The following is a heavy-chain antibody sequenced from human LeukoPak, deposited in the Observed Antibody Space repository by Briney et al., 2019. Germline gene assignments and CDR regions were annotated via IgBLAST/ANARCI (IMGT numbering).Heavy chain of an antibody. D-gene: IGHD6-13*01. CDR2: INPNSGGT. V-gene: IGHV1-2*06. Sequence: ASVKVSCKASGYTFTGYYMHWVRQAPGQGLEWMGRINPNSGGTNYAQTFQGRVTMTRDTSITTAYLEVSSLRSDDTAVYYCARGEYSSSWDLYYFDYWGQGTLVTVSS. CDR3: ARGEYSSSWDLYYFDY. J-gene: IGHJ4*02. CDR1: GYTFTGYY.